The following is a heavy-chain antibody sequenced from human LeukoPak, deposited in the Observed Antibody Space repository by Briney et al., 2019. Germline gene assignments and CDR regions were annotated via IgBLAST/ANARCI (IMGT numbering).Heavy chain of an antibody. V-gene: IGHV3-23*01. J-gene: IGHJ4*02. Sequence: PGGSLRLPCAASGFTFSSSSMNWVRQAPGRGLEWVSVITNNGATTYYADSVKGRFTISRDNSKNMLYLQMNSLRAEDTAVYYCAKDWGYGSGTYYPHWGQGTLVTVSS. CDR3: AKDWGYGSGTYYPH. D-gene: IGHD3-10*01. CDR1: GFTFSSSS. CDR2: ITNNGATT.